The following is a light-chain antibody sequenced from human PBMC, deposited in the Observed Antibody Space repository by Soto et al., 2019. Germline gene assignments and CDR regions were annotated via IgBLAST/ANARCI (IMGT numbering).Light chain of an antibody. CDR1: SSDVGAYNY. J-gene: IGLJ1*01. V-gene: IGLV2-14*01. CDR2: DVS. Sequence: QSALTQPASGSGSPGQSITISCTGTSSDVGAYNYDSWYQQYPGEAPKVIIYDVSHRPAGVSNRFSGSKSGNTASLTISGLQTQDEADYYCSSYTSATTYVFGTGTKATVL. CDR3: SSYTSATTYV.